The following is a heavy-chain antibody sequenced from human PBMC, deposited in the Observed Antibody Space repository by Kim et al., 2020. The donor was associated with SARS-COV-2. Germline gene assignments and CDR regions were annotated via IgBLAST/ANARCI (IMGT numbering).Heavy chain of an antibody. CDR1: GFTFSSYW. CDR2: INSDGSST. Sequence: GGSLRLSCAASGFTFSSYWMHWVRQAPGKGLVWVSRINSDGSSTNYAGSVKGRFTISSDNAKNTLYLQMNSLRAEDTAVFYCARVGSTAGAFDIWGPGT. CDR3: ARVGSTAGAFDI. D-gene: IGHD1-26*01. V-gene: IGHV3-74*01. J-gene: IGHJ3*02.